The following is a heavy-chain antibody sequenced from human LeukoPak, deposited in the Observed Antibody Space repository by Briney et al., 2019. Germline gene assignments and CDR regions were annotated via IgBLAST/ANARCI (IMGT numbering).Heavy chain of an antibody. CDR3: ARVGWPGGIFDV. Sequence: SETLSLTCTVSGGSISSSSYYWSWIRQPPGKGLEWIGYIYYSGSTNYNPSLKSRVTISVDTSKNQFSLKLSSVTAADTAVYYCARVGWPGGIFDVWGQGTMVTVSS. J-gene: IGHJ3*01. CDR2: IYYSGST. V-gene: IGHV4-61*01. CDR1: GGSISSSSYY. D-gene: IGHD3-16*01.